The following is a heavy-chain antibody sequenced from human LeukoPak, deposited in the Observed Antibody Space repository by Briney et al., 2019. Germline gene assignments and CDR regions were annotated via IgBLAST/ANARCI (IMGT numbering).Heavy chain of an antibody. CDR3: ARGAYGGWTYYYYYGMDV. Sequence: PSETLSLTCTVSGGSISSYYWSWIRQPAGKGLEWIGRIYTSGSTNYNPSLKSRVTISVDTSKNQFSLKLSSVTAADTAVYYCARGAYGGWTYYYYYGMDVWGQGTTVTVSS. D-gene: IGHD6-19*01. J-gene: IGHJ6*02. CDR2: IYTSGST. CDR1: GGSISSYY. V-gene: IGHV4-4*07.